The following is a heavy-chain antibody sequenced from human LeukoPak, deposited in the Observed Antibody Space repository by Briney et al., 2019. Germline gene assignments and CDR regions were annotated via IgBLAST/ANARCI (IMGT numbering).Heavy chain of an antibody. CDR2: INPNSGGT. CDR3: ARGGVGAHLSNY. D-gene: IGHD1-26*01. Sequence: EASVKVSCKASGYTFTGYYMHWVRPAPGQGREWMGWINPNSGGTNYAQKFQGRVTMTRDTSISTAYMELSRLRSDDTAVYYCARGGVGAHLSNYWGQGTLVSVSS. V-gene: IGHV1-2*02. CDR1: GYTFTGYY. J-gene: IGHJ4*02.